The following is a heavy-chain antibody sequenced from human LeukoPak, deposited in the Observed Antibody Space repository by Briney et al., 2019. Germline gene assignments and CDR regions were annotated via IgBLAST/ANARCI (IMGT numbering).Heavy chain of an antibody. CDR1: GGTFSNFV. V-gene: IGHV1-69*04. J-gene: IGHJ4*02. D-gene: IGHD3-10*01. Sequence: SVKVSCKASGGTFSNFVFSWVRQAPGQGLEWMGRITPMLGTANYTQQFQGRITITADKSTRTTYMEQSRLRSEDTAVYFCARAGVGYFDSWGQGTLVTVSS. CDR2: ITPMLGTA. CDR3: ARAGVGYFDS.